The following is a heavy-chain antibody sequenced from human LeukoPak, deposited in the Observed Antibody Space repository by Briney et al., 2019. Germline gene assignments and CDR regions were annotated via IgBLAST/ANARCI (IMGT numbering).Heavy chain of an antibody. CDR2: INPNSGGT. Sequence: ASVKVSCKASGYTFTGYYMHWVRQAPGQGLEWMGWINPNSGGTNYAQKFQGRVTMTRDTSISTAYMELSSLRSEDTAVYYCARGKRQLDGAFDYWGQGTLVTVSS. V-gene: IGHV1-2*02. J-gene: IGHJ4*02. D-gene: IGHD6-6*01. CDR1: GYTFTGYY. CDR3: ARGKRQLDGAFDY.